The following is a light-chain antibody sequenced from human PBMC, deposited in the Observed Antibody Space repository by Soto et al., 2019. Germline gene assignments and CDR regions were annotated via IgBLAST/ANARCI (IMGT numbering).Light chain of an antibody. Sequence: DIVMTQSPDSLAVSLGERATINCKSSQSVLYSSNNKNYLAWYQQKPGQPPKLLIYCASTRESGVPDRFSGSGSGTDVTLTISSLQAEDVAVYYCQQYYSTPNTFGQGTKLEIK. CDR3: QQYYSTPNT. V-gene: IGKV4-1*01. CDR1: QSVLYSSNNKNY. CDR2: CAS. J-gene: IGKJ2*01.